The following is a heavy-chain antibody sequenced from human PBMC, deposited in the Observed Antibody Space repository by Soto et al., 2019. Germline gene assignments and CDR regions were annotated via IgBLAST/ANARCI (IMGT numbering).Heavy chain of an antibody. CDR3: ARSQGSSTSLEIYYYYYYGMDV. CDR2: IIPIPGTA. Sequence: QVQLVQSGAEVKKPGSSVKVSCKASGGTFGSYAISWVQQAPGQGLEWMGGIIPIPGTANYAQKFQGRVTIDADESTSTAYMELSSLRSEDTAVYYCARSQGSSTSLEIYYYYYYGMDVWGQGTTVTVSS. V-gene: IGHV1-69*01. D-gene: IGHD2-2*01. J-gene: IGHJ6*02. CDR1: GGTFGSYA.